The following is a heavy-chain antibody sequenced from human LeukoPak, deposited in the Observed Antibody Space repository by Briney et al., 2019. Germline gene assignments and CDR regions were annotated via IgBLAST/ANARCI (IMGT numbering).Heavy chain of an antibody. Sequence: GGSLRLSCAASGFTFSSYCMSWVRQAPGKGLEWVAKTNHSGSNNYYADSVRGRFTMSRDNAKNSLYLQMNSLKAEDTAVYYCARDGGSGYAYDYWGQGTQVTVSS. D-gene: IGHD5-12*01. CDR1: GFTFSSYC. V-gene: IGHV3-7*01. CDR3: ARDGGSGYAYDY. J-gene: IGHJ4*02. CDR2: TNHSGSNN.